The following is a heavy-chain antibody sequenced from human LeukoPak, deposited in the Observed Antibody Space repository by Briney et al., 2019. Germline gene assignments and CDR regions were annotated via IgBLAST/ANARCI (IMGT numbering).Heavy chain of an antibody. Sequence: KSSETLSLTCTVSGGSISSSSYYWGWIRQPPGKGLEWIGSIYYSGSTYYNPSLKSRVTISVDTSKNQYSLKLSSVTAADTAVYYCVRPRAGGPFDYWGQGTLVTVSS. D-gene: IGHD3-16*01. CDR3: VRPRAGGPFDY. CDR2: IYYSGST. V-gene: IGHV4-39*07. CDR1: GGSISSSSYY. J-gene: IGHJ4*02.